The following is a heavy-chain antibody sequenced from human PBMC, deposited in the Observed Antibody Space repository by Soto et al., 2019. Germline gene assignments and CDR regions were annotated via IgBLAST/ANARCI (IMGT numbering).Heavy chain of an antibody. CDR3: ASSGSSWSGYTFDY. CDR1: GFTFSSYA. D-gene: IGHD6-13*01. CDR2: ISGSGGST. J-gene: IGHJ4*02. Sequence: GGSLRLSCAASGFTFSSYAMSWVRQAPGKGLEWVSAISGSGGSTYYADSVKGRFTISRDNSKNTLYLQMNSLRAEDTAVYYCASSGSSWSGYTFDYWGQGTLVTVYS. V-gene: IGHV3-23*01.